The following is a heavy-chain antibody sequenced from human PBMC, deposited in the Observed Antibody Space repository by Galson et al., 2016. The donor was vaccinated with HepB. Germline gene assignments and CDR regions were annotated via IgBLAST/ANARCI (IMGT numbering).Heavy chain of an antibody. J-gene: IGHJ5*02. CDR3: ARCFSYSSGWYHWFDP. V-gene: IGHV5-51*01. D-gene: IGHD6-19*01. CDR2: IYPGDSDT. Sequence: QSGAEVKKPGESLKISCKGSGYSLTSYWIGWVRQMPGKGLEWMGIIYPGDSDTRYSPSFQGQVTISADKSISTAYLQWSSLKASDTAMYYCARCFSYSSGWYHWFDPWGQGTLVTVSS. CDR1: GYSLTSYW.